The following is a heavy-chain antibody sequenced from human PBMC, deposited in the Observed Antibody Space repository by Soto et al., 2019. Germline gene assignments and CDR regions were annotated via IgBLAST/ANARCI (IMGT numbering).Heavy chain of an antibody. D-gene: IGHD6-19*01. V-gene: IGHV4-39*01. CDR2: IYYSGST. Sequence: QLQLQESGPGLVKPSETLSLTCTVSGGSISSSSYYWGWIRQPPGKGLEWIGSIYYSGSTYYNPSLKSRVTISVDTSKNQFSLKLSSVTAADTAVYYCASCTSGWDVFDYWGQGTLVTVSS. CDR1: GGSISSSSYY. CDR3: ASCTSGWDVFDY. J-gene: IGHJ4*02.